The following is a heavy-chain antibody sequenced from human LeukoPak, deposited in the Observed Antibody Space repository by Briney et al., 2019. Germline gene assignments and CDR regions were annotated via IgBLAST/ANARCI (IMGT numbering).Heavy chain of an antibody. D-gene: IGHD4-23*01. V-gene: IGHV1-2*06. CDR1: GYTFTYYY. Sequence: ASVKVSCKASGYTFTYYYIHWLRQAPGQGLEWMGRINPNTGDTNYAQKFQGRVTMTRDTFITTAYMDLSGLRSDGTALYYCAITVVANAFDNWGQGTMITVSS. CDR2: INPNTGDT. J-gene: IGHJ3*02. CDR3: AITVVANAFDN.